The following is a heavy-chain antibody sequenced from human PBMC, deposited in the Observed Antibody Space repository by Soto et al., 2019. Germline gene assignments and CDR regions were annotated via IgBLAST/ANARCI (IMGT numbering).Heavy chain of an antibody. CDR1: GFTFSSYG. V-gene: IGHV3-33*01. CDR3: ARDRRKSEYYFDY. Sequence: PGGSLRLSCAASGFTFSSYGMHWVRQAPGKGLEWVAVIWYDGSNKYYADSVKGRFTISRDNSKNTLYLQMNSLRAEDTAVYYCARDRRKSEYYFDYWGQEPWSPSPQ. CDR2: IWYDGSNK. J-gene: IGHJ4*01.